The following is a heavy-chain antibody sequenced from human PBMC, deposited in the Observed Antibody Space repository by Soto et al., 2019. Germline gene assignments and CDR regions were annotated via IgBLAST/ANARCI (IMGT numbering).Heavy chain of an antibody. CDR3: ARMATFGSLNWFDP. Sequence: ASVKVCCKASGYTFTSYGISWVRQAIGQGLEWMGWMNPGSGDTGYAQKFQGRVTMTRDISIATAYMELSSLRSDDTAIYYCARMATFGSLNWFDPWGQGTLVTGSS. J-gene: IGHJ5*02. CDR1: GYTFTSYG. V-gene: IGHV1-8*02. CDR2: MNPGSGDT. D-gene: IGHD3-16*01.